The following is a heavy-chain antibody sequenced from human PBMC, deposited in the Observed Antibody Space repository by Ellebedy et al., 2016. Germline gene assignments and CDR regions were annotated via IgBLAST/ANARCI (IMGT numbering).Heavy chain of an antibody. Sequence: SGPTLVKPTQTLTLTCTFSGFSLSTNAVVVGWVRQPPGKALEWLAFIYGNDDKRYSPSLKSRLTITKDTSKNHVVLTMTNMEPVDTGTYYCVHRTTVTSVDYWGQGTLVTVSS. V-gene: IGHV2-5*01. CDR1: GFSLSTNAVV. CDR3: VHRTTVTSVDY. D-gene: IGHD4-11*01. J-gene: IGHJ4*02. CDR2: IYGNDDK.